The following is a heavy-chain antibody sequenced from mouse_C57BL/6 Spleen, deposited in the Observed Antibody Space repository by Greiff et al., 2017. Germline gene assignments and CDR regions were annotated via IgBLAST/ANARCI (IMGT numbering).Heavy chain of an antibody. D-gene: IGHD3-1*01. V-gene: IGHV1-64*01. CDR2: IHPNSGST. Sequence: QVQLQQPGAELVKPGASVKLSCKASGYTFTSYWMHWVKQRPGQGLEWIGMIHPNSGSTNYNEKFKSKATLTVDKSSSTAYMQLSSLTSEDSAVYYCARSGYGLPGRHFDYWGQGTTLTVSS. CDR3: ARSGYGLPGRHFDY. CDR1: GYTFTSYW. J-gene: IGHJ2*01.